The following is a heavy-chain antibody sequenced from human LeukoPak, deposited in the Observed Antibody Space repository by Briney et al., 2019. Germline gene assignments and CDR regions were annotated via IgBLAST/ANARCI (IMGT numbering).Heavy chain of an antibody. CDR1: GFTFSGYA. J-gene: IGHJ4*02. D-gene: IGHD6-13*01. CDR3: ARDRGQAIAAAGIDY. V-gene: IGHV3-23*01. CDR2: ISGSGGST. Sequence: GGSLRLSCAASGFTFSGYAMSWVRQAPGKGLEWVSAISGSGGSTYYADSVKGRFTISRDNSKNTLYLQMNSLRAEDTAVYYCARDRGQAIAAAGIDYWGQGTLVTVSS.